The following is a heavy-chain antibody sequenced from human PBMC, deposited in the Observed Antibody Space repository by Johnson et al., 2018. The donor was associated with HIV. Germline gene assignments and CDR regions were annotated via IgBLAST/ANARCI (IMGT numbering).Heavy chain of an antibody. Sequence: VQLVESGGGLVQPGGSLRLSYAASGFTSSSYAMSWVRQASGKGLEWVSAISGSGGSTYYADSVKGRFTISRDNFKNTLYLQMNSLRVEDTALYYCARGFSDSSGYGYAFDIWGQGTMVTVSS. D-gene: IGHD3-22*01. CDR2: ISGSGGST. CDR3: ARGFSDSSGYGYAFDI. CDR1: GFTSSSYA. V-gene: IGHV3-23*04. J-gene: IGHJ3*02.